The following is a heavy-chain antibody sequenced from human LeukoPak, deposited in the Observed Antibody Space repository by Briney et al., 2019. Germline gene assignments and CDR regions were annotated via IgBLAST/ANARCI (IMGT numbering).Heavy chain of an antibody. D-gene: IGHD1-26*01. Sequence: ASVKVSCKASGGTFSSYAISWVRQAPGQGLEWMGGIIPIFGTANYAQKFQGRVTITADKSTSTAYMELSSLRSEDTAVYYCARASEWELLDGGKYFDYWGQGTLVTVSS. J-gene: IGHJ4*02. V-gene: IGHV1-69*06. CDR2: IIPIFGTA. CDR1: GGTFSSYA. CDR3: ARASEWELLDGGKYFDY.